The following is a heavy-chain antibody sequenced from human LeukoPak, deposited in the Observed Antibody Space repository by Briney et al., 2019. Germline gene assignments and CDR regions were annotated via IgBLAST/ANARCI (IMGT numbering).Heavy chain of an antibody. D-gene: IGHD6-19*01. J-gene: IGHJ4*02. CDR3: AKNPLVSGTIYFDS. V-gene: IGHV3-23*01. CDR1: GFTFSSHA. CDR2: ISGSGDNR. Sequence: GGSLRLSCAASGFTFSSHAMSWVRQAPGKGLEWVSSISGSGDNRSYADSVKGRFTISRDNSKSTLYLEMNSLRAEDTAIYYCAKNPLVSGTIYFDSWGQGTLLTVSS.